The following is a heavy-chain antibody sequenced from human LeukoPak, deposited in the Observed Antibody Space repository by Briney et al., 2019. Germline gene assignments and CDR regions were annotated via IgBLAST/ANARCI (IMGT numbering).Heavy chain of an antibody. CDR2: IKTKAESYAT. J-gene: IGHJ6*02. CDR1: GFTFSGSA. Sequence: PGGSLKLSCAASGFTFSGSAIHWVRQASGKGLGWVARIKTKAESYATAYVASVKGRFTISRDDSKNTAYLQMDSLKTEDTAMYYCTRLSGGNSDSYYYGLDVWGQGTTVTVSS. CDR3: TRLSGGNSDSYYYGLDV. D-gene: IGHD4-23*01. V-gene: IGHV3-73*01.